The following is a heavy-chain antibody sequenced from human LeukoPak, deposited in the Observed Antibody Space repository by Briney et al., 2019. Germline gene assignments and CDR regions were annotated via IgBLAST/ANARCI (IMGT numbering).Heavy chain of an antibody. Sequence: GGSLRLSCAASGFTVSSNYMTWVRQAPGKGLEGVSVIYSSGSAYYADSVTGRFTISRDNSKNTLYLQMNSLRAEDTAVYYCARAVSNWYFDLWGRGTLVIASS. J-gene: IGHJ2*01. CDR2: IYSSGSA. CDR3: ARAVSNWYFDL. CDR1: GFTVSSNY. V-gene: IGHV3-53*01.